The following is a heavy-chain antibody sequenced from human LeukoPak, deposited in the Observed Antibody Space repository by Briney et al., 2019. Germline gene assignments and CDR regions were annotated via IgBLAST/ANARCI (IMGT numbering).Heavy chain of an antibody. D-gene: IGHD3-3*01. V-gene: IGHV1-8*03. CDR2: MNPNSGNT. CDR3: ARGRGNTIFGVVITPLYYYYMDV. CDR1: GYTFTSYD. Sequence: GASVKVSCKASGYTFTSYDINWVRQATGQGLEWMGWMNPNSGNTGYAQKFRGRVTITRNTSISTAYMELSSLRSEDTAVYYCARGRGNTIFGVVITPLYYYYMDVWGKGTTVTVSS. J-gene: IGHJ6*03.